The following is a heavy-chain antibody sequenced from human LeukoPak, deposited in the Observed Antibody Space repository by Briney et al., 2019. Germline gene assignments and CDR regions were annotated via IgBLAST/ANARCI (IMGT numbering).Heavy chain of an antibody. CDR2: ISGSGGST. J-gene: IGHJ6*02. CDR1: GFTFSSYA. CDR3: ARDVAGGVIGPGPPYYYYYGMDV. D-gene: IGHD3-10*01. V-gene: IGHV3-23*01. Sequence: PGGSLRLSCAASGFTFSSYAISWVRQAPGKGLEWVSAISGSGGSTYYADSVKGRFTISRDNSKNTLYLQMNSLRAEDTAVYYCARDVAGGVIGPGPPYYYYYGMDVWGQGTTVTVSS.